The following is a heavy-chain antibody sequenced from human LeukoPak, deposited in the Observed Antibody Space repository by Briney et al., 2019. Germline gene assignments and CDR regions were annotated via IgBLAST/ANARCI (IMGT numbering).Heavy chain of an antibody. CDR1: GFIFSSYS. D-gene: IGHD7-27*01. V-gene: IGHV3-48*02. CDR3: ARQRGNYFDY. CDR2: ISSSNHAI. J-gene: IGHJ4*02. Sequence: GGSLRLSCAASGFIFSSYSMSWVRQAPGKGLEWLSYISSSNHAIYYADSVKGRFTISRDNAKNSLFLQMNSLRDEDTAVYYCARQRGNYFDYWGQGTLVTVSS.